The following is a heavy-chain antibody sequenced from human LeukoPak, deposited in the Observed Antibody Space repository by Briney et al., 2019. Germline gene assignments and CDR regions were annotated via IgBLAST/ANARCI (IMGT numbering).Heavy chain of an antibody. J-gene: IGHJ5*02. CDR3: ARGGYCSRTSCYGGGFDP. CDR2: INHSGST. CDR1: GGSFSGYY. V-gene: IGHV4-34*01. D-gene: IGHD2-2*01. Sequence: SSETLSLTCAVYGGSFSGYYWSWIRQPPGKGLEWIGEINHSGSTNYNPFLKSRVAISVDTSKNQFSLKLSSVSAADTAVYYCARGGYCSRTSCYGGGFDPWGQGTLVTVSS.